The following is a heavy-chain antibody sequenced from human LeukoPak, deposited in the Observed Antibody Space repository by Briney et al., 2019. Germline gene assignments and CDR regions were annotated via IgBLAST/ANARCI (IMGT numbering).Heavy chain of an antibody. Sequence: ASVKVSCKASAGTFRKYYMQWVRQAPGQGLEWMGVINLSGGSTTYAQSLRGRLTLTRDVSTYTVSMELKSLRSDDAAVYYCATSSGTFYDEYYLDYWGQGTRVTVSS. CDR3: ATSSGTFYDEYYLDY. D-gene: IGHD1-26*01. V-gene: IGHV1-46*04. CDR1: AGTFRKYY. CDR2: INLSGGST. J-gene: IGHJ4*02.